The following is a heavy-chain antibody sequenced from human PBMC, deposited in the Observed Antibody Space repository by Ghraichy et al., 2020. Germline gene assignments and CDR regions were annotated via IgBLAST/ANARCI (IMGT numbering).Heavy chain of an antibody. J-gene: IGHJ3*02. Sequence: GGSLRLSCAASGFTFSDHYMDWVRQAPGKGLEWVGRTRNKANSYTTEYAASVKGRFTISRDDSKNSLYLQMNSLKTEDTAVYYCARPTKTYYYDSSGYQDAFDIWGQGTMVTVSS. V-gene: IGHV3-72*01. CDR1: GFTFSDHY. CDR2: TRNKANSYTT. D-gene: IGHD3-22*01. CDR3: ARPTKTYYYDSSGYQDAFDI.